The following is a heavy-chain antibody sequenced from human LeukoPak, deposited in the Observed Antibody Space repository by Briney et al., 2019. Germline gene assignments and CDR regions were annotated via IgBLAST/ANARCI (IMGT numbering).Heavy chain of an antibody. CDR1: GFTFGDYA. V-gene: IGHV3-49*03. J-gene: IGHJ6*03. CDR2: IRSKIYGGAI. CDR3: ARDQSGGDPGNYYYYYMDV. Sequence: GRSLRLSCTTSGFTFGDYAMSWFRQAPGKGLEWVGFIRSKIYGGAIEYAASVKGRFTISRDDSKSIAYLQMNSLRTEDTGLYYCARDQSGGDPGNYYYYYMDVWGKGTTVTVPS. D-gene: IGHD4-17*01.